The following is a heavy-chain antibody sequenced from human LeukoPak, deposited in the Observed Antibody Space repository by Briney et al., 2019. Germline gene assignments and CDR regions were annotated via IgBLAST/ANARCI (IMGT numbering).Heavy chain of an antibody. D-gene: IGHD2-21*02. Sequence: GGSLRLSCAASGFTFSNSWMNWVRQAPGKGLVWVSRINHDGSITSYADSVKGRFTISRDNAKNTLYLQMNSLRAEDTAVYYCARAEGYRGSDCYSPFGDWGQGTLVTVSS. CDR3: ARAEGYRGSDCYSPFGD. V-gene: IGHV3-74*01. CDR2: INHDGSIT. J-gene: IGHJ4*02. CDR1: GFTFSNSW.